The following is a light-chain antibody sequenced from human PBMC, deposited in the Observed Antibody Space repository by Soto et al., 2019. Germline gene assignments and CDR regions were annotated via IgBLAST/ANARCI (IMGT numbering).Light chain of an antibody. J-gene: IGKJ1*01. Sequence: EIVLTQSPATLSMSPGETATLSCRASQSASNNLAWYQQKPGQAPRLLIHGASSRATGVPASFSGIGSGTEFTLTISSLHSEDFAVYYCQQYNNWPQTFGPGSSVDIK. CDR3: QQYNNWPQT. CDR2: GAS. V-gene: IGKV3-15*01. CDR1: QSASNN.